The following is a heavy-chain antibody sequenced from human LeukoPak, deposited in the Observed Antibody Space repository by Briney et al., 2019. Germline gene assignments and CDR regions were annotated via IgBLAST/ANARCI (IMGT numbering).Heavy chain of an antibody. Sequence: ASVKVSCKASGYTFTYYYMHWVRQAPGHGLEWMGWINPNSCDTIFAQKFQGRVTMTRDTSISTAYLELSRLTSDDTAVYYCARDGPCSSASCQNFDYWGQGTLVTVSS. D-gene: IGHD2-2*01. CDR3: ARDGPCSSASCQNFDY. CDR2: INPNSCDT. CDR1: GYTFTYYY. J-gene: IGHJ4*02. V-gene: IGHV1-2*02.